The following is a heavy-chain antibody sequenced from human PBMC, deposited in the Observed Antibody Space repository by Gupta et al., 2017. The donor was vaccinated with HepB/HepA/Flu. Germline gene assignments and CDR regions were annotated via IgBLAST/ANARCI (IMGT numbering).Heavy chain of an antibody. V-gene: IGHV2-26*01. J-gene: IGHJ6*02. D-gene: IGHD2-15*01. CDR2: IFSNDEK. CDR1: GFSLSNARMG. Sequence: QVTLKESGPVLVKPTETLTLTCTVSGFSLSNARMGVSWIRQPPGKALEWLAHIFSNDEKSYSTSLKSRLTISKDTSKSQVVLTMTNMDPVDTATYYCARMGGGYCSGGSCYYYYYGMDVWGQGTTVTVSS. CDR3: ARMGGGYCSGGSCYYYYYGMDV.